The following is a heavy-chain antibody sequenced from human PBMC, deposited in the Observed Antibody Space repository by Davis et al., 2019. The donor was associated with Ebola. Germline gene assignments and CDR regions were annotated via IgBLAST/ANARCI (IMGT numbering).Heavy chain of an antibody. D-gene: IGHD3-10*01. J-gene: IGHJ4*02. V-gene: IGHV3-48*02. CDR3: ARAGMVQGVITKWDGY. CDR2: ISSSSTTI. Sequence: PGGSLGLSCVASGFTFSRNSMNWVRQAPGKGLEWVSYISSSSTTIYYADSVKGRFTISRDNAKNALYLQMNSLRNEDTAVYYCARAGMVQGVITKWDGYWGQGTLVTVSS. CDR1: GFTFSRNS.